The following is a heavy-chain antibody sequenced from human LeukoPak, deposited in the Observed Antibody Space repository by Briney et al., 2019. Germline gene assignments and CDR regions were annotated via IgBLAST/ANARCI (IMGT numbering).Heavy chain of an antibody. D-gene: IGHD5-18*01. CDR3: AKDIRAYSYGATFDC. CDR2: ISGSGGGT. J-gene: IGHJ4*02. V-gene: IGHV3-23*01. Sequence: GVSLTLYCAASGFTVSSYARSRLRQAPGQGRKGFSTISGSGGGTYYADSVKGRFTISRDSSKNTLYLQMNSLRAEDTAVYYCAKDIRAYSYGATFDCWGQGTLVTVSS. CDR1: GFTVSSYA.